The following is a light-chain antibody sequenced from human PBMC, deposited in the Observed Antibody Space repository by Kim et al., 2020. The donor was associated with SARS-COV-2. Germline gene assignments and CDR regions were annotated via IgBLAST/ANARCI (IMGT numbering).Light chain of an antibody. CDR2: EVT. J-gene: IGLJ2*01. V-gene: IGLV2-8*01. CDR3: SSYAGSTPVV. Sequence: GQSVTVSCTGTSSDVGGYDYVSWYQQHPGKAPKLMIYEVTKRPSGVPDRFSGSKSGNTASLTVSGLQAEDEADYYCSSYAGSTPVVFGGGTQLTVL. CDR1: SSDVGGYDY.